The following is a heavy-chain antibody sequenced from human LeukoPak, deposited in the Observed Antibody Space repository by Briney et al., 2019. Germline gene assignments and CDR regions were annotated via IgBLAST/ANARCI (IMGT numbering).Heavy chain of an antibody. CDR3: AKDHAAFSRWSRYVFDI. CDR2: ISGRGGST. CDR1: GFTFSSYA. V-gene: IGHV3-23*01. D-gene: IGHD6-13*01. J-gene: IGHJ3*02. Sequence: GGSLRLSCAASGFTFSSYAMSWVRQAPGKGLEWVSAISGRGGSTYYADSVKGRFTISRDNSKNTLYLQMNSLRAEDTAVYYCAKDHAAFSRWSRYVFDIWGQGTMVTVSS.